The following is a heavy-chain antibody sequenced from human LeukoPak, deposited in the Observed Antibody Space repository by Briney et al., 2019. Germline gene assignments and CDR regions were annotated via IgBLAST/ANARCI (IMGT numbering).Heavy chain of an antibody. Sequence: ASVRVSCKASGYTFTGYYMHWVRQAPGQGLEWMGWINPNSGGTNYAQKFQGRVTMTRDTSISTAYMELSRLRSDDTAVYYCARGGYDQSYYYYYYMDVWGKGTTVTVSS. CDR3: ARGGYDQSYYYYYYMDV. V-gene: IGHV1-2*02. CDR2: INPNSGGT. J-gene: IGHJ6*03. CDR1: GYTFTGYY. D-gene: IGHD5-12*01.